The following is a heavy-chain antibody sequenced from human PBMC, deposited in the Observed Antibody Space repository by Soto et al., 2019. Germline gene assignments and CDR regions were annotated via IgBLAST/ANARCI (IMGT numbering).Heavy chain of an antibody. V-gene: IGHV2-5*01. D-gene: IGHD7-27*01. J-gene: IGHJ3*02. CDR3: AHRQDLGAFDI. Sequence: GPTQVNPTQTSTLTCTFSGFSLNTRAVGVGWSRQPPGKALEWLALIYWNDDQRYIPSLKKRLTITKDTSKNHVVLTMTNMDPADTATYYCAHRQDLGAFDIWGQGTMVTVSS. CDR1: GFSLNTRAVG. CDR2: IYWNDDQ.